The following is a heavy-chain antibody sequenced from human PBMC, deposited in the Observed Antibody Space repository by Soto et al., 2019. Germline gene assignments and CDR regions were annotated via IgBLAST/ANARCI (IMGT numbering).Heavy chain of an antibody. D-gene: IGHD6-13*01. CDR2: IYYSGST. Sequence: PSETLSLTCTVSGGSISSYYWSWIRQPPGKGLEWIGYIYYSGSTNYNPSLKSRVTISVDTSKNQFSLKLSSVTAADTAVYYCARVIGDSSWTYYYYGMDVWGQGTTVTVSS. CDR1: GGSISSYY. V-gene: IGHV4-59*08. J-gene: IGHJ6*02. CDR3: ARVIGDSSWTYYYYGMDV.